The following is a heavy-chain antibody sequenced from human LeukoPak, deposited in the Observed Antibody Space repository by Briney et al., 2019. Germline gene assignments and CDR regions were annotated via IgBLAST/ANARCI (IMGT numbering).Heavy chain of an antibody. D-gene: IGHD4-11*01. CDR1: SGSISSGGYY. CDR2: IYYSGST. J-gene: IGHJ4*02. Sequence: SETLSLTCTVSSGSISSGGYYWRWIRQHPGKGLEWIGYIYYSGSTYYNPSLKSRLTISLDTSKNQFSLKLSSVTAADTAVYYCARGPVRDYSNYWGQGTLVTVSS. CDR3: ARGPVRDYSNY. V-gene: IGHV4-31*03.